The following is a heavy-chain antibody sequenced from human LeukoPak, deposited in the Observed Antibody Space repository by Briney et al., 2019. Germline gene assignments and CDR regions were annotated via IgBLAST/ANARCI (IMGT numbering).Heavy chain of an antibody. Sequence: GGSLRLSCAASGFTFSSYGLHWVRQAPGNGLEWVAFIRYDGSNKYYAASVKGRFTISRDNSKNTLYLQMNSLRAEDTAVYYCAKVANWNYVLLDYWGQGTLVTVSS. CDR3: AKVANWNYVLLDY. D-gene: IGHD1-7*01. CDR1: GFTFSSYG. CDR2: IRYDGSNK. J-gene: IGHJ4*02. V-gene: IGHV3-30*02.